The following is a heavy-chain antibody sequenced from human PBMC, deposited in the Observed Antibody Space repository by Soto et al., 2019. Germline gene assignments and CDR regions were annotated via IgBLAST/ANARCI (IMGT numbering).Heavy chain of an antibody. V-gene: IGHV1-8*01. Sequence: ASVKVSCKASGYTFTSYDINWVRQATGQGLEWMGWMNPNSGNTGYAQKFQGRVTMTRNTSITTAYMELSSLRSEDTAVYYCARGKQLVLGYYYYGMDVWGQGTKVTV. CDR3: ARGKQLVLGYYYYGMDV. D-gene: IGHD6-6*01. CDR1: GYTFTSYD. CDR2: MNPNSGNT. J-gene: IGHJ6*02.